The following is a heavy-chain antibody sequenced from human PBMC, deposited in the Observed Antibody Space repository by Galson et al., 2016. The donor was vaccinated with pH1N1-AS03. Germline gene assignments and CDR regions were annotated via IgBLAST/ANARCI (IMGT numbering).Heavy chain of an antibody. Sequence: SLRLSCAASGFIFSSYCMYWVRQAPGKGLEWVAVIWFDGNDKYCADSVKGRFTISGDNSKHTLYLQMNSLRAEDTAVYYCAKMEGSNNFYYFDYWGQGTPVTVSS. D-gene: IGHD1-20*01. V-gene: IGHV3-33*06. CDR3: AKMEGSNNFYYFDY. CDR2: IWFDGNDK. CDR1: GFIFSSYC. J-gene: IGHJ4*02.